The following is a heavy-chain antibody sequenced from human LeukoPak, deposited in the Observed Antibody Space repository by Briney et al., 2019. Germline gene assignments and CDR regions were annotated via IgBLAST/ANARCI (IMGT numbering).Heavy chain of an antibody. CDR2: INHSGST. CDR1: GGSFSGYY. Sequence: SETLSLTCAVYGGSFSGYYWSWIRQPPGKGLEWIGEINHSGSTNYNPSLKSRVTISVDTSKNQFSLKLSSVTAADTAVYHCARGRSIGGYAFDIWAQGTMVTVFS. V-gene: IGHV4-34*01. J-gene: IGHJ3*02. CDR3: ARGRSIGGYAFDI. D-gene: IGHD3-16*01.